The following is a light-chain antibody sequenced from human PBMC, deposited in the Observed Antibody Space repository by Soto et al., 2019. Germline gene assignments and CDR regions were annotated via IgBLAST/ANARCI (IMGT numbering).Light chain of an antibody. CDR1: QSIGSN. V-gene: IGKV1-39*01. CDR2: AAS. Sequence: DLRMTQSPSFLSASVRDRVTITCRASQSIGSNLNWYQQSPGRAPKLLVFAASSKSRGVPLRFDARRSGTDFNLTINSLQPEDVATYDCQQTHTFPWTFGRGTKVDVK. CDR3: QQTHTFPWT. J-gene: IGKJ1*01.